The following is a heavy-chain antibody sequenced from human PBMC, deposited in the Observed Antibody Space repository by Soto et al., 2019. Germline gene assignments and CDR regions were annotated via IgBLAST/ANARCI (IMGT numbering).Heavy chain of an antibody. D-gene: IGHD3-10*01. CDR3: ARVQGLLWFGEYFFDY. CDR2: ISYDGSNK. J-gene: IGHJ4*02. CDR1: GFTFSSYA. V-gene: IGHV3-30-3*01. Sequence: QVQLVESGGGVVQPGRSLRLSCAASGFTFSSYAMHWVRQAPGKGLEWVAVISYDGSNKYYADSVKGRFTISRDNSKNTLYLQMNSLRAEDTAVYYCARVQGLLWFGEYFFDYWGQGTLVTVSS.